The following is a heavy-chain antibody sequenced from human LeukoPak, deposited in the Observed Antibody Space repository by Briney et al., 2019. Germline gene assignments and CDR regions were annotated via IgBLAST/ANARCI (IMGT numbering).Heavy chain of an antibody. CDR1: GGSISSGDYS. CDR3: ARESDDYYGSGSYYSFDY. V-gene: IGHV4-30-4*01. J-gene: IGHJ4*02. D-gene: IGHD3-10*01. Sequence: SETLSLTCTVSGGSISSGDYSWSWIRQPPGKGLEWIGYIYYSGSTYYNPSLKSRVTISVDTSKNQFSLKLSSVTAADTAVYYCARESDDYYGSGSYYSFDYWGQGTLVTVSS. CDR2: IYYSGST.